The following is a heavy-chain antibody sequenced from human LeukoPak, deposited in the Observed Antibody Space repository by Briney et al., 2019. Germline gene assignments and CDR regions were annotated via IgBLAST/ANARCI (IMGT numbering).Heavy chain of an antibody. V-gene: IGHV4-59*01. CDR1: GGSISRYY. J-gene: IGHJ4*02. CDR3: AVAAAGPYYFDY. D-gene: IGHD6-13*01. CDR2: IYYSGST. Sequence: SETLAFTCTGSGGSISRYYWSWIRQPPGKGLEWIGYIYYSGSTNYNPSLKSRVTISVDTSKNQFSLKLSSVTAADTAVYYCAVAAAGPYYFDYWGQGTLVTVSS.